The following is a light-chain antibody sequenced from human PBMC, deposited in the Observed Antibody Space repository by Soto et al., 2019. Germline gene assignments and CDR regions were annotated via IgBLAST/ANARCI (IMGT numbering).Light chain of an antibody. J-gene: IGKJ1*01. CDR3: QQYNNWPWT. V-gene: IGKV3-15*01. CDR2: GAS. CDR1: QSVSSN. Sequence: EVVMTQSPATLSVSPGERATLSCRASQSVSSNLAWYQQKPGQAPRLLIYGASTRATGIPARFSGSGSGTEFNLAISSLQSEDFAVYECQQYNNWPWTGGQGTKVDIK.